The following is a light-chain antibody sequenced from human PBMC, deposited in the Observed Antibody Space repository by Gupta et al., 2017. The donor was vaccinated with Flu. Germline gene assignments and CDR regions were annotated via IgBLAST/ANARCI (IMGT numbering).Light chain of an antibody. Sequence: EIVLTQSPATLSLSPGERATLSCRASQSVRSYLAWYQQKPGQAPRLLIYDASNRDTGIPARFSGSGYGTDFTLTISSREPEDFAVYYCRQRSSWPLLTFGGGTNVEIK. J-gene: IGKJ4*01. V-gene: IGKV3-11*01. CDR1: QSVRSY. CDR2: DAS. CDR3: RQRSSWPLLT.